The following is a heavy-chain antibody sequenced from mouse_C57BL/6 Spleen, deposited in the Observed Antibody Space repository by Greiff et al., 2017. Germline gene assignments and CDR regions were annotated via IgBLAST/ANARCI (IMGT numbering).Heavy chain of an antibody. CDR3: AAYDYDRYFDV. J-gene: IGHJ1*03. Sequence: QVQLKQPGAELVKPGASVKLSCKASGYTFTSSWMPWVKQRPGQGLEWIGMIHPNSGSTNYNEKFKSKATLTVDKSSSTAYMQLSSLTSEDSAVYYCAAYDYDRYFDVWGTGTTVTVSS. V-gene: IGHV1-64*01. CDR1: GYTFTSSW. CDR2: IHPNSGST. D-gene: IGHD2-4*01.